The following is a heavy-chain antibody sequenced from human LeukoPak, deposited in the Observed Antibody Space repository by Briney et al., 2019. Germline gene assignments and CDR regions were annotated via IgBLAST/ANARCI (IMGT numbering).Heavy chain of an antibody. D-gene: IGHD3-22*01. Sequence: GASVKVSCKASGYTFTSNAMNWVRQAPGQGLEWMGWINTNTGNPTYAQGFTGRFVFSLDTSVSTAYLQISSLKAEDTAVYYCARVLDSSGYYYVLNYWGQGTLVTVSS. V-gene: IGHV7-4-1*02. CDR3: ARVLDSSGYYYVLNY. CDR1: GYTFTSNA. J-gene: IGHJ4*02. CDR2: INTNTGNP.